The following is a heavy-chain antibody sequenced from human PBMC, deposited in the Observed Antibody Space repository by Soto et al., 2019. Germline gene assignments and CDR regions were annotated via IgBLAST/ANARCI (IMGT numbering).Heavy chain of an antibody. V-gene: IGHV3-53*04. Sequence: EVQLVESGGGLVQPGGSLRLSCAASGFTVSSNYMSWVRQAPGKGLEWVSVIYSGGSTYYADSVKGRFTISRHNSKNTLYLQMNSLRAEDTAVYYCASNRYCIGGSCYPELGYWGQGTLVTVSS. J-gene: IGHJ4*02. CDR1: GFTVSSNY. CDR2: IYSGGST. D-gene: IGHD2-15*01. CDR3: ASNRYCIGGSCYPELGY.